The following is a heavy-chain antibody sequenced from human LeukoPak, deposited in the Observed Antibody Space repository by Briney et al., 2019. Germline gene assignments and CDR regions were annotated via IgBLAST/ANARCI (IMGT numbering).Heavy chain of an antibody. V-gene: IGHV3-33*01. Sequence: GGSLRLSCAASGFAFSRNGMHWVRQAPGKGLEWVAIIWSDGSEKYYADSVKGRFTISRDNSKNMLYVQMNNLRAEDTAVYYCARRGSGTYSFDYWGQGTPVTVSS. CDR3: ARRGSGTYSFDY. D-gene: IGHD3-10*01. J-gene: IGHJ4*02. CDR1: GFAFSRNG. CDR2: IWSDGSEK.